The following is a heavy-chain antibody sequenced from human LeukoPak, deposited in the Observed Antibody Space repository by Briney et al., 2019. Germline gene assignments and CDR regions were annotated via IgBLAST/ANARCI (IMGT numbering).Heavy chain of an antibody. CDR1: GLTSSSHA. CDR3: ARGGYYAASDI. V-gene: IGHV3-64*02. CDR2: IVSNGGNT. D-gene: IGHD3-3*01. J-gene: IGHJ4*02. Sequence: PCGSLRLSCAASGLTSSSHAMHWLRQAPGKGLEYVSAIVSNGGNTYYADSVRGRFTISRDNSKDTVYLQMGSLRPEDTAVYYCARGGYYAASDIWGQGALVTVSS.